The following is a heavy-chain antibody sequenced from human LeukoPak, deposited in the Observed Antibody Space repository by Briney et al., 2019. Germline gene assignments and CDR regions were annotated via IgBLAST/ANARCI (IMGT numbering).Heavy chain of an antibody. V-gene: IGHV3-30-3*01. CDR3: ARDASIVVVPAATHFDY. CDR2: ISYGGSNK. D-gene: IGHD2-2*01. Sequence: GGSLRLSCAASGFTFSSYAMHWVRQAPGKGLEWVAVISYGGSNKYYADSVKGRFTISRDNSKNTLYLQMNSLRAEDTAVYYCARDASIVVVPAATHFDYWGQGTLVTVSS. J-gene: IGHJ4*02. CDR1: GFTFSSYA.